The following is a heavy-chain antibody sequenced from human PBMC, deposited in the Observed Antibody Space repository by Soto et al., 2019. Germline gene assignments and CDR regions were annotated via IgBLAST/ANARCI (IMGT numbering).Heavy chain of an antibody. Sequence: EVQLVESGGGLVKPGGSLRLSCVDSGFTFSSYSMNWVRQAPGKGLEWVSSISSSSSPIFYADSLKGRFTISRDNAKNSLYLQMNSLSAEDTAVYYCVRGGRGYTRADVFDIWGQGTMVTVSS. J-gene: IGHJ3*02. V-gene: IGHV3-21*06. CDR3: VRGGRGYTRADVFDI. CDR1: GFTFSSYS. CDR2: ISSSSSPI. D-gene: IGHD2-2*02.